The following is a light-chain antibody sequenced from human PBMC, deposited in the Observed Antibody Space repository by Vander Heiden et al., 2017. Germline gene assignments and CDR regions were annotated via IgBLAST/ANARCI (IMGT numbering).Light chain of an antibody. Sequence: DIVMTQSPDSLAVSLGERATINCKSSQRVLYSSNNKNYLAWYQQKPGQPPKLLIYWASTRESGVPDRFSGSGSGTDFTLTISSLQAEDVAVYYCQQYYSTPITCGQGTRLEIK. CDR3: QQYYSTPIT. CDR1: QRVLYSSNNKNY. J-gene: IGKJ5*01. V-gene: IGKV4-1*01. CDR2: WAS.